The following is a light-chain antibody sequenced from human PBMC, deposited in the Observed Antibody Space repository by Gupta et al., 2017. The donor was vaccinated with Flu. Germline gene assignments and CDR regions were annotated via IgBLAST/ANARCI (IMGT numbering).Light chain of an antibody. J-gene: IGLJ2*01. CDR2: EVN. V-gene: IGLV2-23*02. Sequence: TTTCDGSISGVGCDENVSWYRPPPAKAPNLLLYEVNRRRSGVADRFSGSKYGTTASLTVPGLQAEEEADYYCVSDAEPSTHVVFGGGTKLTVL. CDR3: VSDAEPSTHVV. CDR1: ISGVGCDEN.